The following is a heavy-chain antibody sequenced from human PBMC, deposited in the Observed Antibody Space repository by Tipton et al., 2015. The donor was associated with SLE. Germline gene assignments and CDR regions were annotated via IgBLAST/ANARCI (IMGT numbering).Heavy chain of an antibody. Sequence: TLSLTCTVSGGSMSTDSYYWSWIRQPAGKGLEWIGHVYRSGETNYNPSLRGRVTMSVDTSKNQFSLKLSSVTAADTAVYYCASLTRGDYFDCWGQGTLVTVSS. J-gene: IGHJ4*02. V-gene: IGHV4-61*09. CDR1: GGSMSTDSYY. CDR2: VYRSGET. D-gene: IGHD7-27*01. CDR3: ASLTRGDYFDC.